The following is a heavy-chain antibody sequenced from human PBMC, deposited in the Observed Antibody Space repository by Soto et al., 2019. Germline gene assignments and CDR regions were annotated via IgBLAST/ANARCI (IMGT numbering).Heavy chain of an antibody. J-gene: IGHJ4*02. CDR1: GGSISSSSYY. CDR3: ARYITILGPYYFDY. V-gene: IGHV4-39*01. Sequence: PSETLSLTCTVSGGSISSSSYYWGWIRQPPGKGLEWIGSIYYSGSTYYNPSLKSRVTISVDTSKNQFSLKLSSVTAADTAVYYCARYITILGPYYFDYWGQGTPVTVSS. CDR2: IYYSGST. D-gene: IGHD3-3*01.